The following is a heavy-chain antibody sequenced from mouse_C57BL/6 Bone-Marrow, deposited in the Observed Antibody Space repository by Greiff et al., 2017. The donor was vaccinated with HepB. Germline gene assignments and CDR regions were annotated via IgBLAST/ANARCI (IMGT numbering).Heavy chain of an antibody. V-gene: IGHV14-4*01. CDR2: IDPENGDT. CDR3: TTLYYSNPYYFDY. J-gene: IGHJ2*01. CDR1: GFNIKDDY. Sequence: VQLQQSGAELVRPGASVKLSCTASGFNIKDDYMHWVKQRPEQGLEWIGWIDPENGDTEYASKFQGKATITADTSSNTAYRQLSSLTSEDTAVYYCTTLYYSNPYYFDYWGQGTTLTVSS. D-gene: IGHD2-5*01.